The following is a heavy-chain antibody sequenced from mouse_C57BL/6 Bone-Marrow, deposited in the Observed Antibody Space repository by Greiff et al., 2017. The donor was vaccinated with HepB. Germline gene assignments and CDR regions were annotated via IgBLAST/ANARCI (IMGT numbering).Heavy chain of an antibody. J-gene: IGHJ3*01. D-gene: IGHD2-3*01. CDR1: GYTFTDYY. V-gene: IGHV1-26*01. CDR2: INPNNGGT. CDR3: ARSDGYYVFAY. Sequence: VQLQQSGPELVKPGASVKISCKASGYTFTDYYMNWVKQSHGKSLEWIGDINPNNGGTSYNQKFKGKATLTVDKSSSTAYMELRSLTSEDSAVYYCARSDGYYVFAYWGQGTLVTVSA.